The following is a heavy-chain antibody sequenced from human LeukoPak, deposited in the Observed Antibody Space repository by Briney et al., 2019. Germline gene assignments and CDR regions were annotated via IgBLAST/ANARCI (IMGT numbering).Heavy chain of an antibody. D-gene: IGHD6-19*01. CDR2: ISGSGGST. Sequence: GGSLRLSCAASGFTFSSYAMSWVRQAPGKGLEWVSAISGSGGSTYYADSVKGRFTISRDKSKNTLYLQMNSLRAEDTAVYYCAKVLAVAATGGLDYWGQGTLVTVSS. V-gene: IGHV3-23*01. J-gene: IGHJ4*02. CDR1: GFTFSSYA. CDR3: AKVLAVAATGGLDY.